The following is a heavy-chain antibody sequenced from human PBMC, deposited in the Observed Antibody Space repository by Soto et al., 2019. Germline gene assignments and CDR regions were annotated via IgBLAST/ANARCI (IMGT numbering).Heavy chain of an antibody. J-gene: IGHJ6*02. D-gene: IGHD3-10*01. CDR2: ISVYNGNK. V-gene: IGHV1-18*01. CDR3: AKVAITLIRGIKVDFFSMYV. CDR1: GYTFNNYG. Sequence: QLVQSGGEVKEPGASVQVSCKASGYTFNNYGITWVRQAPGQGLEWLGWISVYNGNKNYAKKVQGRVSMTAYTSTITAQMTMGSLQSDDTAVYFCAKVAITLIRGIKVDFFSMYVWGHGATVPGS.